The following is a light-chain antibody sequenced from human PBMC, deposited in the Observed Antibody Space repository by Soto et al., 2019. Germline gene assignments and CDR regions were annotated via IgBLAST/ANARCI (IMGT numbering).Light chain of an antibody. Sequence: EIVMTQSPATLSVSPGERATLSCRASQSVRSNLAWYQQMPGQPPRLLIYSASTRATSIPARFSGSGSGTEFALTVSSLQSEDFSVYYCQQYNSWPLTFGGGTKVDIK. CDR2: SAS. CDR3: QQYNSWPLT. V-gene: IGKV3D-15*01. J-gene: IGKJ4*01. CDR1: QSVRSN.